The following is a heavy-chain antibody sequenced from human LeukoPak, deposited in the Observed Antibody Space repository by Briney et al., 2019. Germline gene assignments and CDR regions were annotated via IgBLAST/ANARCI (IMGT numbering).Heavy chain of an antibody. CDR2: IGYDGNNE. Sequence: PGKSLRLSCAASGYSFSSYAMHWVRQAPGKGLEWVALIGYDGNNEKYADSVKGRFTISKDNSKNTLSLHMNSLRAEDTAVYYCAKARGYCSSTSCYARRDFDYWGQGTLVTVSS. J-gene: IGHJ4*02. V-gene: IGHV3-33*06. CDR1: GYSFSSYA. CDR3: AKARGYCSSTSCYARRDFDY. D-gene: IGHD2-2*01.